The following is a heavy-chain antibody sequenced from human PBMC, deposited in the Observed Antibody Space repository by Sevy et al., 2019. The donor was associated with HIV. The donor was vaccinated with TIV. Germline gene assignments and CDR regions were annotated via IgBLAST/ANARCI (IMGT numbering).Heavy chain of an antibody. V-gene: IGHV3-74*01. CDR3: ARSGGNRNDEGPDY. CDR2: INSDGSST. D-gene: IGHD1-1*01. Sequence: GGYLRLSCAASGFTFSSYLMHWVRQAPGKGLVAVSHINSDGSSTSYADSVKGRFTISRDNAKNTLYLQMNSLRAEDTAVYYCARSGGNRNDEGPDYWGQGTLVIVSS. CDR1: GFTFSSYL. J-gene: IGHJ4*02.